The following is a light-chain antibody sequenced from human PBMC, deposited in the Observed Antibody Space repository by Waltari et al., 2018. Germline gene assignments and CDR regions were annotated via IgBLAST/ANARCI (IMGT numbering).Light chain of an antibody. CDR3: QQSFSSPWT. J-gene: IGKJ1*01. CDR2: GAS. Sequence: DIQMTQSPSSLSASIGETITFTCRASQNIRTYLNWYQQKPAKAPKLLIFGASSLPRGVPSRFSGSASGTEFTLTITNLQPDDFATYFCQQSFSSPWTFGQGTTV. V-gene: IGKV1-39*01. CDR1: QNIRTY.